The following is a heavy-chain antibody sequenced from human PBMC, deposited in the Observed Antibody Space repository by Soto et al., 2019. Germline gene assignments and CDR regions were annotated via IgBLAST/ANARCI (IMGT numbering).Heavy chain of an antibody. V-gene: IGHV5-10-1*01. CDR2: IDPSDSYT. Sequence: GESLKISCKGSGYSFTSYWISWVRQMPGKGLEWMGRIDPSDSYTNYSPSFQGHVTISADKSISTAYLQWSSLKASDTAMYYCARQTYYYDSSGYPLDYWGQGTLVTVSS. CDR1: GYSFTSYW. CDR3: ARQTYYYDSSGYPLDY. J-gene: IGHJ4*02. D-gene: IGHD3-22*01.